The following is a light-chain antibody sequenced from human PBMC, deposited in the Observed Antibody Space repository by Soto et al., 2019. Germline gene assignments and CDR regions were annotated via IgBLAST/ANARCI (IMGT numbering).Light chain of an antibody. J-gene: IGKJ4*01. CDR2: GAS. CDR3: QQYGSSPFT. CDR1: QSVSSSY. Sequence: EIVLTQSPGTLSLSPGERATLSCRASQSVSSSYLAWYQQKHGQAPRLLIYGASSRATGIPDRFIGSGSGTDFTRTISRLEPEDFAVYYCQQYGSSPFTFGGGTKVESK. V-gene: IGKV3-20*01.